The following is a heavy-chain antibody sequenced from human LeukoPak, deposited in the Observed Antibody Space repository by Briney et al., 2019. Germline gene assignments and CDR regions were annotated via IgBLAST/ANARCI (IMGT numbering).Heavy chain of an antibody. Sequence: SETLSLTCTVSGGSISSYYWSWIRQPPGKGLELIGYIYYSGTTNYNPSLKSRVTISVDTSKNQFSLKLSSVTTADTAVYYCARYRGGAPRGWIGSGGKYYYYYYMDVWGKGTTVTVSS. CDR3: ARYRGGAPRGWIGSGGKYYYYYYMDV. J-gene: IGHJ6*03. CDR1: GGSISSYY. V-gene: IGHV4-59*01. CDR2: IYYSGTT. D-gene: IGHD1-26*01.